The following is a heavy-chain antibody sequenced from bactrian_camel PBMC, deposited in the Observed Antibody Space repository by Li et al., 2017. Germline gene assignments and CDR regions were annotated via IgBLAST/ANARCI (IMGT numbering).Heavy chain of an antibody. Sequence: VQLVESGGGLVQPGGSLRLSCAASGFTFSDYAMSWVRQAPGRGLEWVSDINSSGGSTYYADPVKGRFTISRDNARNTLYLQLNSLKTDDTAMYHCACGSYYCYVGGYKSWGQGTQVTVS. CDR2: INSSGGST. V-gene: IGHV3S31*01. J-gene: IGHJ4*01. CDR3: ACGSYYCYVGGYKS. CDR1: GFTFSDYA. D-gene: IGHD2*01.